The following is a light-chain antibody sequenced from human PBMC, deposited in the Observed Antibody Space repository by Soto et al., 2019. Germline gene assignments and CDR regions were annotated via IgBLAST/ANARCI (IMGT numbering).Light chain of an antibody. CDR3: AAWDARLTGLV. Sequence: QPVLTKPPSASGTPGQRVTISCSGSSSNIGSNFVCWFQQLPGTAPKLLIYKNDQRPSGVADRFSGSKSGTSASLAISGLRSEDEADYYCAAWDARLTGLVFGGGTKLTVL. CDR2: KND. J-gene: IGLJ2*01. V-gene: IGLV1-47*01. CDR1: SSNIGSNF.